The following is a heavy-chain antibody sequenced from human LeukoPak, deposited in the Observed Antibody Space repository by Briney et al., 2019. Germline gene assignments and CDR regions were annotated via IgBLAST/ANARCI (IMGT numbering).Heavy chain of an antibody. CDR1: GLTFSSYA. D-gene: IGHD3-22*01. V-gene: IGHV3-23*01. Sequence: GGSLRLSCAASGLTFSSYAMSWVRQAPGKGLEWVSAISGSGGSTYYADSVKGRFTISRDNSKNTLYLQMNSLRAEDTAVYYCAKDLSSGYYSMTEYFQHWGQGTLVTVSS. CDR3: AKDLSSGYYSMTEYFQH. J-gene: IGHJ1*01. CDR2: ISGSGGST.